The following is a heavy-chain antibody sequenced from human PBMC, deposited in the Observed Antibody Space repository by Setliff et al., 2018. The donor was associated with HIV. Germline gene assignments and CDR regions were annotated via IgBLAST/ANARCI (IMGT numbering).Heavy chain of an antibody. CDR2: INWNGGST. Sequence: GGSLRLSCAVSGFAFEDYGMRWVRQAPGEGLEWVSGINWNGGSTGDVDSVKGRFNISRDNAKNSLYLQMNSLRAEDMALYYCVRDKWLVPDTFDIWGQGTMVTVSS. CDR3: VRDKWLVPDTFDI. CDR1: GFAFEDYG. D-gene: IGHD6-19*01. J-gene: IGHJ3*02. V-gene: IGHV3-20*04.